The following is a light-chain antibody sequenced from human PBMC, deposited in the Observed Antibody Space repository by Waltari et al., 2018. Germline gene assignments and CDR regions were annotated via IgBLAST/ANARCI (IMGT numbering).Light chain of an antibody. CDR3: MQGTHWPYT. CDR1: QSLVHSDGNTN. J-gene: IGKJ2*01. V-gene: IGKV2-30*02. Sequence: DVVMTQSPLSLPVTLGQPASISCTSSQSLVHSDGNTNLTWFQQRPGQSPRRLIYRVFNRDSGVPDRFSGSGSGTDFTLKISRVEAEDVGVYYCMQGTHWPYTFGQGTKLDIK. CDR2: RVF.